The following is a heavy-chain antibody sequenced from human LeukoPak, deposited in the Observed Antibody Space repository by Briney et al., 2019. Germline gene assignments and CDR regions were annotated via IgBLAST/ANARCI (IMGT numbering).Heavy chain of an antibody. D-gene: IGHD2-2*01. J-gene: IGHJ4*02. CDR3: ARQYCSRTSCYPDY. Sequence: ASVKVSCKASGYTFISYDINWVRQATEQGLEWMGWMNPNSGNTGFAQKFQGRVPMTRNTSISTAYMELSSLRSEDTAVYYCARQYCSRTSCYPDYWGQGTLVTVSS. V-gene: IGHV1-8*01. CDR1: GYTFISYD. CDR2: MNPNSGNT.